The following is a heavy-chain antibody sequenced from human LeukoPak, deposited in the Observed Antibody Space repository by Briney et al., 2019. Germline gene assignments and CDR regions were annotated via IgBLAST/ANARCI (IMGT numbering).Heavy chain of an antibody. CDR3: AKDRSSGSYYFFDY. Sequence: GGSLRLSCAASGFTFSRYDMSWVRQAPGKGLGWVSAVSSDGRSTYSTDSLKGRFTISRDNSKNTVFLQMHNVTAEDTAVYYCAKDRSSGSYYFFDYWGQGTLVTVSS. V-gene: IGHV3-23*01. CDR1: GFTFSRYD. D-gene: IGHD1-26*01. J-gene: IGHJ4*02. CDR2: VSSDGRST.